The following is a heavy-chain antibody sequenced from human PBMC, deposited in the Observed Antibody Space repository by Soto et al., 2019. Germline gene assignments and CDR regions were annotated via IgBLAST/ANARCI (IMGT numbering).Heavy chain of an antibody. CDR2: INAGNGNT. CDR1: GYTFTSYA. D-gene: IGHD6-19*01. J-gene: IGHJ5*02. Sequence: PSVKVSCKASGYTFTSYAMHWVRQAPGQRLEWMGWINAGNGNTKYSQKFQGRVTITRDTSASTAYMELSSLRSEDTAVYYCAGGIAVAGPGDWFDPWGQGTLVTGSS. V-gene: IGHV1-3*01. CDR3: AGGIAVAGPGDWFDP.